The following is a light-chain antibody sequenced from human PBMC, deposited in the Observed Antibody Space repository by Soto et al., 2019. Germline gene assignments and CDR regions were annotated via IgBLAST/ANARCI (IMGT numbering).Light chain of an antibody. CDR1: QSFSSN. Sequence: EIVMTQSPATLSVSPGERATLSCRASQSFSSNLAWFQQKPGQAPRLLIYGASTRDTGIPARFSGSGSGTEFTLTISSLQSEDFAVYHCQQYNKWPPTFGQGTKVHI. CDR2: GAS. J-gene: IGKJ1*01. V-gene: IGKV3-15*01. CDR3: QQYNKWPPT.